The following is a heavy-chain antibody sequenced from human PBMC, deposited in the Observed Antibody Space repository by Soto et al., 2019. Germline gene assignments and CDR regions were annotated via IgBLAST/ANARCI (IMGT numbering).Heavy chain of an antibody. CDR1: CGSIISGDYY. J-gene: IGHJ6*02. CDR2: IYYSGST. V-gene: IGHV4-30-4*01. Sequence: SETLSLTVTVSCGSIISGDYYWSLIRQPPGKGLEWIGYIYYSGSTYYNPSLKSRVTISVDTSKNQFSLKLSSVTAADTAVYYCARDNILGILYGGMDVWGQGTTVTVSS. CDR3: ARDNILGILYGGMDV. D-gene: IGHD3-3*01.